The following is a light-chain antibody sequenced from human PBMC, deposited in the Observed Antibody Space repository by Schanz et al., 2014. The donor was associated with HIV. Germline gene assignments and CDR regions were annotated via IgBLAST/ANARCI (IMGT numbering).Light chain of an antibody. CDR2: QAS. V-gene: IGKV1-5*03. CDR1: QTIGRF. J-gene: IGKJ2*01. CDR3: QQCVTYPYT. Sequence: IQMTQSPSTVSASVGDRVTITCRASQTIGRFLAWYQQKPGRAPKLLIYQASTLQTGVPSRFSGSGSGTSFTLTITSLQPDDFATYYCQQCVTYPYTFGQGTTRDIK.